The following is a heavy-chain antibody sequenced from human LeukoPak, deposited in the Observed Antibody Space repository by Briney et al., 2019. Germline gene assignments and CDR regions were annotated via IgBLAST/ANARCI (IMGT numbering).Heavy chain of an antibody. CDR1: GFTFRNCA. V-gene: IGHV3-23*01. J-gene: IGHJ4*02. CDR3: AKHVSGSLFYFDY. Sequence: PGGSLRLSCAASGFTFRNCAMSWVRQAPGKGLEWVSGISGTGYNTYYADSVKGRFTISRDNSKNTLYLQMNSLGAEDTAVYYCAKHVSGSLFYFDYWRQRTLVTVSS. D-gene: IGHD3-10*01. CDR2: ISGTGYNT.